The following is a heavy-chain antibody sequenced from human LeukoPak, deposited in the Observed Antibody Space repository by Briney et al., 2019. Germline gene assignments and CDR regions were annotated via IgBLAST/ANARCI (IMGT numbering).Heavy chain of an antibody. V-gene: IGHV4-4*07. CDR1: GGSISSYC. D-gene: IGHD1-14*01. CDR3: ATLGTSGNYYYMDV. CDR2: IYASGST. J-gene: IGHJ6*03. Sequence: SETLSLTCTVSGGSISSYCWSWIRQPAGKGLEWIGRIYASGSTNYNPSVKSRVTMSVDTSKSQCSLKLSSVTAADTAVYYCATLGTSGNYYYMDVWGKGTTVTVSS.